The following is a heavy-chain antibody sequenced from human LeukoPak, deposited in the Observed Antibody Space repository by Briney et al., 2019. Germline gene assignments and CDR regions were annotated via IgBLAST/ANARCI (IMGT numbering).Heavy chain of an antibody. CDR3: ARGRGTYGSGMLRAFDF. J-gene: IGHJ3*01. CDR1: GFTFSNYW. V-gene: IGHV3-7*01. Sequence: GGSLRLSCAGSGFTFSNYWMSWVRQAPGKGLEWVAKIKQDGSEKYYVDSVKGRVTISRDNAKKSMYLQMNRLRDEDTAVYYCARGRGTYGSGMLRAFDFWGQGTMVTVSS. D-gene: IGHD3-10*01. CDR2: IKQDGSEK.